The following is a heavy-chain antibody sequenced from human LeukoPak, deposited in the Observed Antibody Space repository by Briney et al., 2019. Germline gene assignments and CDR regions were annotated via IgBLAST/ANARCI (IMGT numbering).Heavy chain of an antibody. CDR2: ISSSSSYI. CDR3: ARSGYYVSVAGDQYYYYYGMDV. CDR1: GFTFSSYS. Sequence: GGSLRLSCAASGFTFSSYSMNWVRQAPRKGLEWVSSISSSSSYIYYADSVKGRFTISRDNAKNSLYLQMNSLRAEDTAVYYCARSGYYVSVAGDQYYYYYGMDVWGQGTTVTVSS. V-gene: IGHV3-21*01. D-gene: IGHD3-10*02. J-gene: IGHJ6*02.